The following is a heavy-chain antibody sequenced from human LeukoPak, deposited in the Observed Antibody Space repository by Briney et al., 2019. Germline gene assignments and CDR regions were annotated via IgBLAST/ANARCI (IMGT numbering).Heavy chain of an antibody. V-gene: IGHV4-34*01. D-gene: IGHD2-15*01. CDR1: GFTFSTYA. J-gene: IGHJ4*02. Sequence: GSLRLSCAASGFTFSTYAMHWVRQPPGKGLEWIGEINHSGSTNYNPSLKSRVTISVDTSKNQFSLKLSSVTAADTAVYYCARSVGYCSGGSCHQNYFDYWGQGTLVTVSS. CDR2: INHSGST. CDR3: ARSVGYCSGGSCHQNYFDY.